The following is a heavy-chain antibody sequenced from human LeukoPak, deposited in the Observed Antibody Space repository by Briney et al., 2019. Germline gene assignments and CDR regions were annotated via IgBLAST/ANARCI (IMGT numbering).Heavy chain of an antibody. CDR2: IKQDGSEK. Sequence: GGSLRLSCAASGFTFSSYWMSWVRQAPGKGLEWVANIKQDGSEKYYVDSVKGRFTISRGNAKNSLYLQMNSLRAEDTAVYYCARGGDIVVVVAAETEYYFDYWGQGTLVTVSS. J-gene: IGHJ4*02. CDR3: ARGGDIVVVVAAETEYYFDY. CDR1: GFTFSSYW. D-gene: IGHD2-15*01. V-gene: IGHV3-7*03.